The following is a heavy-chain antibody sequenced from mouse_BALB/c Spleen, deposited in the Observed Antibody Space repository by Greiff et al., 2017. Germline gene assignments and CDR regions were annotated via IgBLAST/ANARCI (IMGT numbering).Heavy chain of an antibody. V-gene: IGHV5-17*02. CDR2: ISSGSSTI. CDR1: GFTFSSFG. CDR3: ARGYDWYFDV. D-gene: IGHD2-2*01. J-gene: IGHJ1*01. Sequence: DVHLVESGGGLVQPGGSRKLSCAASGFTFSSFGMHWVRQAPEKGLEWVAYISSGSSTIYYADTVKGRFTISRDNPKNTLFLQMTSLRSEDTAMYYCARGYDWYFDVWGAGTTVTVSA.